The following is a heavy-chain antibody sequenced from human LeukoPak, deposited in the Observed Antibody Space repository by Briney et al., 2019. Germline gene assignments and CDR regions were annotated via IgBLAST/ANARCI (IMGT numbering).Heavy chain of an antibody. CDR1: GYSISSGYY. V-gene: IGHV4-38-2*02. D-gene: IGHD3-22*01. CDR3: AGSGYFWNY. CDR2: INHSGST. J-gene: IGHJ4*02. Sequence: SETLSLTCTVSGYSISSGYYWGWIRQPPGKGLEWIGEINHSGSTNYNPSLKSRVTISVDTSKNQFSLKLSSVTAADTAVYYCAGSGYFWNYWGQGTLVTVSS.